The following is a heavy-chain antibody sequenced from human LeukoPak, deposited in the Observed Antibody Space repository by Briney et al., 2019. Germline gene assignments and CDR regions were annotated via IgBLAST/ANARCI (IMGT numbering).Heavy chain of an antibody. CDR2: IYTSGST. CDR3: ATDYYDSSGYYYYFDY. V-gene: IGHV4-4*07. J-gene: IGHJ4*02. D-gene: IGHD3-22*01. CDR1: GGSISSYY. Sequence: SETLSLTCTVSGGSISSYYWSWIRQPAGKGLEWIGRIYTSGSTNYNPSLKSRVTMSVDTSKNQFSLKLSSVTAADTAVYYCATDYYDSSGYYYYFDYWGQGTLVTVSS.